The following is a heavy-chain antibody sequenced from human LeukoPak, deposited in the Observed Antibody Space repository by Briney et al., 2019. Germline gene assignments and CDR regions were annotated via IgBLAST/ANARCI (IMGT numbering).Heavy chain of an antibody. CDR3: ARAVAGSFY. J-gene: IGHJ4*02. CDR2: IKQDGSEK. Sequence: GGSLRLSCAASGFTFSSYSMNWVRQAPGKGLEWVANIKQDGSEKYYVDSVKGRFTISRDNAKNSLYLQMNSLRAEDTAVYYCARAVAGSFYWGQGTLVTVSS. D-gene: IGHD6-19*01. CDR1: GFTFSSYS. V-gene: IGHV3-7*04.